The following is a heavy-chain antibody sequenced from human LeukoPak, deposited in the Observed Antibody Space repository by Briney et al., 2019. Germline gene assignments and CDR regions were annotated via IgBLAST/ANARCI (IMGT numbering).Heavy chain of an antibody. V-gene: IGHV3-9*03. CDR2: ISWNSGSI. J-gene: IGHJ4*02. Sequence: QSGGSLRLSCAASGFTFDDYAMHWVRQAPGKGLEWVSGISWNSGSIGYADSVKGRFTISRDNAKNSLYLQMNSLRAEDMALYYCARGATLGYFDYWGQGTLVTVSS. CDR3: ARGATLGYFDY. CDR1: GFTFDDYA. D-gene: IGHD1-26*01.